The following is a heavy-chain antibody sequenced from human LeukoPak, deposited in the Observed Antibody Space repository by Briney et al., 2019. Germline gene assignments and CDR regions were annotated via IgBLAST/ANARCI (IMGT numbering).Heavy chain of an antibody. Sequence: GRSLRLSCAASGFTFSSYGMHWVRQAPGKGLEWVAVISYDGSNKYYADSVKGRFTISRDNSKNTLYLQMNSLRGEDTAVYYCARDVSGGSYYYFDYWGQGTLVTVSS. D-gene: IGHD1-26*01. CDR1: GFTFSSYG. J-gene: IGHJ4*02. CDR3: ARDVSGGSYYYFDY. V-gene: IGHV3-30*03. CDR2: ISYDGSNK.